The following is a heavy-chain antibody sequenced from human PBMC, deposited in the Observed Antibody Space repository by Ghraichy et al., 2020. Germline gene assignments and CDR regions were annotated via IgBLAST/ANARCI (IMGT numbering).Heavy chain of an antibody. CDR3: ARAPVASY. Sequence: GGSLRLFCAASGFSFSRYWMYWVRQAPGKGLEWVANIKEDGSEKYYVDSVKGRFTISRDNAKNSLYLQMNSLRTEDTAVYYCARAPVASYWGQGTLVTVSS. V-gene: IGHV3-7*03. J-gene: IGHJ4*02. CDR1: GFSFSRYW. CDR2: IKEDGSEK.